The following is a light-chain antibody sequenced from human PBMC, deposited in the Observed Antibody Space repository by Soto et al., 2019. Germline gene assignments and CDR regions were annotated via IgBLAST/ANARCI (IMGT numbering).Light chain of an antibody. CDR2: DAS. Sequence: EIVLTQSPPTLSLSPGERATLSCRASQSVSTYLAWYQQKPGQAPRLLIYDASKRATGIPARFSGSGSGTDFTLTISRLEPEDFAVYYCQQRSDWPLTFGQGTRLEIK. CDR1: QSVSTY. CDR3: QQRSDWPLT. V-gene: IGKV3-11*01. J-gene: IGKJ5*01.